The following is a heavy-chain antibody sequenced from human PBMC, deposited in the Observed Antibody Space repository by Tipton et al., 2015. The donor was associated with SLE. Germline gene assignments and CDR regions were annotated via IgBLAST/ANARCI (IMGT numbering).Heavy chain of an antibody. J-gene: IGHJ5*02. D-gene: IGHD6-19*01. CDR2: INHSGST. CDR1: GGSISSSSYY. Sequence: LRLSCTVSGGSISSSSYYWGWIRQPPGKGLEWIGEINHSGSTNYNPSLKSRVTISVDTSKNQFSLKLSSVTAADTAVYYCARVLSPFIAVAGRDWFDPWGQGTLVTVSS. CDR3: ARVLSPFIAVAGRDWFDP. V-gene: IGHV4-39*07.